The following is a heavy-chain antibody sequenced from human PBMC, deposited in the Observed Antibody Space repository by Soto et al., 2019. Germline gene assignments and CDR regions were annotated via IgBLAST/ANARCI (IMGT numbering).Heavy chain of an antibody. V-gene: IGHV3-23*01. J-gene: IGHJ4*02. D-gene: IGHD3-16*02. CDR2: IGSTGSKI. CDR1: GFTFSDYA. Sequence: PGGSLRLSCAATGFTFSDYAMKWVRQTPGKGLEWVSSIGSTGSKIFYADSVQGRFTISRDNSRNTLYLQMNSLRADDTAVYYCAKFTELSRSGPDYWGQGTLVTVS. CDR3: AKFTELSRSGPDY.